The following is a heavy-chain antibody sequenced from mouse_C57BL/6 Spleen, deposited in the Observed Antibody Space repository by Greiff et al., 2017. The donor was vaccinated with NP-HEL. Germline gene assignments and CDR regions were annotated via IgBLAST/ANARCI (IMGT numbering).Heavy chain of an antibody. J-gene: IGHJ2*01. CDR3: AREGTTVVATGYYFDY. V-gene: IGHV3-6*01. CDR2: ISYDGSN. Sequence: EVQLQESGPGLVKPSQSLSLTCSVTGYSITSGYYWNWIRQFPGNKLEWMGYISYDGSNNYNPSLKNRISITRDTSKNQFFLKLNSVTTEDTATYYCAREGTTVVATGYYFDYWGQGTTLTVSS. D-gene: IGHD1-1*01. CDR1: GYSITSGYY.